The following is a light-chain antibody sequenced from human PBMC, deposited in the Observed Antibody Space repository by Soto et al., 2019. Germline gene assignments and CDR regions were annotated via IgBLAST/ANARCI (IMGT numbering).Light chain of an antibody. Sequence: DLPMTQSPSTLSASVGDRVTITCRASQDVGDWLAWYQHKPGKAPNLLIYKASTLEGGVPARFSGSGSRTEFTLTISSLQPDDFATYFFQQYKSFSRTFAQGTKVEFK. CDR1: QDVGDW. J-gene: IGKJ1*01. CDR2: KAS. CDR3: QQYKSFSRT. V-gene: IGKV1-5*03.